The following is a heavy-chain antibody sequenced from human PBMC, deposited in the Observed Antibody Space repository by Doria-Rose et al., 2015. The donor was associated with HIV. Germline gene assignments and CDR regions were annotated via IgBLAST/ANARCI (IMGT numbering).Heavy chain of an antibody. J-gene: IGHJ4*02. V-gene: IGHV1-18*01. CDR3: VRDPPYFYDSRGFLPAY. D-gene: IGHD3-22*01. Sequence: TFINYGVSWVRQAPGQGFEWMGWISGYNGNTNYAQKFLGRVTMTTDTSTSTGYMDLRSLRSDDTAVYYCVRDPPYFYDSRGFLPAYWGQGTLVTVSP. CDR2: ISGYNGNT. CDR1: TFINYG.